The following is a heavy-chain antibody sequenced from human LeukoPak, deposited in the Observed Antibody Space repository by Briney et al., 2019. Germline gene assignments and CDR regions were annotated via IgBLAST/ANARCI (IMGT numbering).Heavy chain of an antibody. CDR1: GYTFTSYD. J-gene: IGHJ3*02. V-gene: IGHV1-8*03. CDR3: AREGYYDRSGYYNDAFDI. CDR2: MKPNSGNT. D-gene: IGHD3-22*01. Sequence: ASVKVSCKASGYTFTSYDINWVRQATGQGLEWMGWMKPNSGNTGYAQKFQGRVTIARNTSISTAYMELSSLRSEDTAVYYCAREGYYDRSGYYNDAFDIWGQGTMVTVSS.